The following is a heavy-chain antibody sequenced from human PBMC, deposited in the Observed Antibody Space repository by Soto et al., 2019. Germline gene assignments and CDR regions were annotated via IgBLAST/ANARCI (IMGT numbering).Heavy chain of an antibody. CDR3: ARDGNFAFRGYSFAFDL. CDR1: GYRFTTYY. CDR2: MNIDTGGT. J-gene: IGHJ4*02. Sequence: ASVKVSCKASGYRFTTYYIHWVRHAPGQGLEWMGRMNIDTGGTTYAQKFQGRVTMTRDTSISTAYIEVSSVKSDDTAMYYCARDGNFAFRGYSFAFDLWGQGTLVTVLL. V-gene: IGHV1-2*06. D-gene: IGHD5-18*01.